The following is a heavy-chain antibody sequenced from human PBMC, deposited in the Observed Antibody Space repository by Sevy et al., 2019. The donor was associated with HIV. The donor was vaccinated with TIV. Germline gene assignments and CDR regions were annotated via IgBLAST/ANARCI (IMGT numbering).Heavy chain of an antibody. V-gene: IGHV4-59*01. D-gene: IGHD3-9*01. J-gene: IGHJ6*02. CDR3: ARAGYDILPGSRGMDV. CDR2: IYYSGST. CDR1: GGSISSYY. Sequence: SETLSLTCTVSGGSISSYYWSWIRQPPGKRLEWIGYIYYSGSTNNNPSLNSPVNISVDTSKNQFSLKLRSVTAADTAVCYCARAGYDILPGSRGMDVWGQGTTVTVSS.